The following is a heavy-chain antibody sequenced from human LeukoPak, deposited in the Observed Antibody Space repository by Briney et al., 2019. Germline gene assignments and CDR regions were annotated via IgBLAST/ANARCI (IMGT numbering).Heavy chain of an antibody. J-gene: IGHJ5*02. CDR2: ISSSGSTI. D-gene: IGHD2-15*01. V-gene: IGHV3-48*03. CDR3: ARDGNCSGGSCSFDP. CDR1: GFTFSSYE. Sequence: GGSLRLSCAASGFTFSSYEMNWVRQAPGKGLEWFSYISSSGSTIYYADSVKGRFTISRDNAKNSLYLQMNSLRAEDTAVYYCARDGNCSGGSCSFDPWGQGTLVTVSS.